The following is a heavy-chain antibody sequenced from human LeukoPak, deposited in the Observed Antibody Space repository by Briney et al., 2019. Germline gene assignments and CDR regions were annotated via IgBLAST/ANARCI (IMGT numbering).Heavy chain of an antibody. CDR1: GYSFTNYW. J-gene: IGHJ4*02. V-gene: IGHV5-51*01. D-gene: IGHD3-22*01. CDR2: IYPGDSDT. CDR3: ARRSYYDSGGYYYDF. Sequence: KLGESLKISCQGSGYSFTNYWIGWVRQMPGKGLEWMGIIYPGDSDTRYSPSFQGQVTISADKSINTAYLQWSSLKASDTAMYYCARRSYYDSGGYYYDFWGQGTLVTVSS.